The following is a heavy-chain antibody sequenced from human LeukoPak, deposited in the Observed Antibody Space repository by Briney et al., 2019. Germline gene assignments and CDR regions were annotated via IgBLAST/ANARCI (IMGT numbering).Heavy chain of an antibody. CDR1: GFTLSDYE. V-gene: IGHV3-48*03. CDR3: ARGGYTRLNA. J-gene: IGHJ5*02. D-gene: IGHD1-1*01. Sequence: GGSLRLSCVASGFTLSDYEMNWVRQAPGKGLEWVSYIGGTGTTGYYADSVKGRFTISRDNAKNSLYLEMNSLRAEDTAVYYCARGGYTRLNAWGQGILVIVSS. CDR2: IGGTGTTG.